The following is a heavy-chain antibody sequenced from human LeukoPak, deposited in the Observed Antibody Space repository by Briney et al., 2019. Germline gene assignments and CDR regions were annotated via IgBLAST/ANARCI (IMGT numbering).Heavy chain of an antibody. CDR1: GFTFSSYG. V-gene: IGHV3-30*18. Sequence: GGSLRLSCAASGFTFSSYGMHWVRQAPGKGLEGGAVISYDGSNKYYADSVKGRFTISRDNSKNTLYLQMNSLRAEDTAVYYCAKEPPRKVLGIAAAGDDFDYWGQGTLVTVSS. CDR2: ISYDGSNK. J-gene: IGHJ4*02. D-gene: IGHD6-13*01. CDR3: AKEPPRKVLGIAAAGDDFDY.